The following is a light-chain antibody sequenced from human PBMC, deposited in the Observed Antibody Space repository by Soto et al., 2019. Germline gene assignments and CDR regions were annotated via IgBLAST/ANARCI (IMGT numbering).Light chain of an antibody. CDR3: QQYYSTPGLT. CDR2: WAS. J-gene: IGKJ4*01. V-gene: IGKV4-1*01. CDR1: QSVLYSSNNKNY. Sequence: DIVMTQSPDSLAVSLGERATFNCKSSQSVLYSSNNKNYLAWYQQKPGQPPKLLIYWASTRESGVPDRFSGSGSGTDFTLTISSLQAEDVAVYYCQQYYSTPGLTFGGGTKVEIK.